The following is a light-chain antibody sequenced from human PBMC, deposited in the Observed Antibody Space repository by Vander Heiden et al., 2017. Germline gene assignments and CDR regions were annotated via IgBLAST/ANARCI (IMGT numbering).Light chain of an antibody. CDR2: GAS. Sequence: DIQLTQSPSFLSASVGDRATITCRASQGISNYLAWYQQKPGKAPKLLIYGASTLQSGVPARFSGSGSGTEFTLTISSLQPEDSATYYCQQGRTFGQGTKVEIK. V-gene: IGKV1-9*01. CDR3: QQGRT. J-gene: IGKJ1*01. CDR1: QGISNY.